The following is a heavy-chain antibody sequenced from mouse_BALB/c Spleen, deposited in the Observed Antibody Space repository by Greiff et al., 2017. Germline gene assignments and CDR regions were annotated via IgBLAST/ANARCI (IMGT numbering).Heavy chain of an antibody. CDR3: ARRPTAYYFDY. CDR2: ILPGSGST. J-gene: IGHJ2*01. CDR1: GYTFSSYW. Sequence: QVQLQQSGAELMKPGASVKISCKATGYTFSSYWIEWVKQRPGHGLEWIGEILPGSGSTNYNEKFKGKATFTADTSSNTAYMQLSSLTSEDSAVYYCARRPTAYYFDYWGQGTTLTVSS. V-gene: IGHV1-9*01. D-gene: IGHD1-2*01.